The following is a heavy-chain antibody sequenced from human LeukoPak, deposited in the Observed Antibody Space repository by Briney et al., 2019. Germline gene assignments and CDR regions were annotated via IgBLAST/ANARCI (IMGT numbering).Heavy chain of an antibody. V-gene: IGHV4-61*02. D-gene: IGHD6-19*01. J-gene: IGHJ5*02. CDR1: GGSISSGSYY. CDR2: IYTSGST. CDR3: ARERESRYSSGPTLWFDP. Sequence: SSQTLSLTCTVSGGSISSGSYYWSWIRQPARKGLEWIGRIYTSGSTNYNPSLKSRVTISVDTSKNQFSLKLSSVTAADTAVYYCARERESRYSSGPTLWFDPWGQGTLVTVSS.